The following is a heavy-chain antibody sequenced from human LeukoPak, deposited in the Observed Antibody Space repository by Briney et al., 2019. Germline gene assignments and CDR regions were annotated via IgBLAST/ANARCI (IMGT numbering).Heavy chain of an antibody. CDR1: GFTVSSNY. J-gene: IGHJ4*02. CDR2: IYSGGST. V-gene: IGHV3-66*01. CDR3: ASVGYCDSSGYSPKPFDY. Sequence: GGSLRLSCAASGFTVSSNYMSWVRQAPGKGLEWVSVIYSGGSTYYADSVKGRFTISRDNSKNTLYLQMNSLRAEDTAVYYCASVGYCDSSGYSPKPFDYWGQGTLVTVSS. D-gene: IGHD3-22*01.